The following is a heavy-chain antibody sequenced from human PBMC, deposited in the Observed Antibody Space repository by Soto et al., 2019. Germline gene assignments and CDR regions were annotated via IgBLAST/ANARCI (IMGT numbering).Heavy chain of an antibody. D-gene: IGHD3-16*01. CDR1: GGSFGSSA. Sequence: QVQLVQSGADVKKPGSSVKVSCKTSGGSFGSSAISWVRQAPAQGLEWMGEIIPVFDKANYAQNFQDRLTITADESRGTVFMQLSSLRSDDTAVYFCARLRRDWGDAFDLWGQGTFVTVSS. CDR2: IIPVFDKA. V-gene: IGHV1-69*01. J-gene: IGHJ3*01. CDR3: ARLRRDWGDAFDL.